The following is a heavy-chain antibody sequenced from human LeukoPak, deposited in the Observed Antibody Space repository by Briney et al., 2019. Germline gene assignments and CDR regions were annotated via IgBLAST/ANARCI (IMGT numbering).Heavy chain of an antibody. V-gene: IGHV3-66*01. D-gene: IGHD3-16*02. CDR3: AREGYDYIWGSYRYTDY. CDR2: IYSGGST. CDR1: GFTVSSNY. J-gene: IGHJ4*02. Sequence: GGSLRLSCAASGFTVSSNYMSWVRQAPGKGLEWVSVIYSGGSTYYAGSVKGRFTISRDNAKNSLYLQMNSLRAEDTAVYYCAREGYDYIWGSYRYTDYWGQGTLVTVSS.